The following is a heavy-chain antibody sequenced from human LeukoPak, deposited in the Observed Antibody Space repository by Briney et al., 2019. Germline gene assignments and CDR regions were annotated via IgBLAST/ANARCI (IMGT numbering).Heavy chain of an antibody. Sequence: GASVKVSCKVSGYTLTELSMHWVRQAPGKGLEWMGGFDPEDGETIYAQKFQGRVTMTEDTSTDTAYMELSSPRSEDTAVYYCATPSLSSWYFFDYWGQGTLVTVSS. CDR1: GYTLTELS. CDR3: ATPSLSSWYFFDY. D-gene: IGHD6-13*01. CDR2: FDPEDGET. J-gene: IGHJ4*02. V-gene: IGHV1-24*01.